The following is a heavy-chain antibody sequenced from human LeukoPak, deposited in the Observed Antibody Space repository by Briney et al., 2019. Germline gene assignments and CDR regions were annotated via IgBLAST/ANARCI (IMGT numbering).Heavy chain of an antibody. CDR1: GDSIRRYY. CDR3: AREHGSGYSYGIFDY. D-gene: IGHD5-18*01. CDR2: LYYSGST. J-gene: IGHJ4*02. Sequence: SETLSLTCAVSGDSIRRYYWSCIREPPGKGREWIGNLYYSGSTTYNPYLKSRITMSLDTSTNQFSLKLSTVTAADTAVYYCAREHGSGYSYGIFDYWGQGTLVTVSS. V-gene: IGHV4-59*01.